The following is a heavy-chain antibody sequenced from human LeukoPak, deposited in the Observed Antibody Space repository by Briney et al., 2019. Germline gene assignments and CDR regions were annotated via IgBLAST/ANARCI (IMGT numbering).Heavy chain of an antibody. CDR1: GYSFTSYW. CDR3: ARHQATVTVDY. J-gene: IGHJ4*02. D-gene: IGHD4-17*01. CDR2: IDPSDSYT. Sequence: GASLRISCKGSGYSFTSYWISWVRPMPGKGLEWMGRIDPSDSYTNYSPSFQGHVTISADKSISAAYLQWSSLKASDTAMYYCARHQATVTVDYWGQGTLVTVSS. V-gene: IGHV5-10-1*01.